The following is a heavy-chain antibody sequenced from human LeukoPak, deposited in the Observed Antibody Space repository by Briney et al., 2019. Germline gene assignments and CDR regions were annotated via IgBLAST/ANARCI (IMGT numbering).Heavy chain of an antibody. D-gene: IGHD5-24*01. CDR1: GFTFSSYA. V-gene: IGHV3-30*04. Sequence: GGSLRLSCAASGFTFSSYAMHWVRQAPGKGLEWVAVISYDRSAKYYADSVKGRFTISRDNSKNTLYLHMSSLRAGDTAVYFCAKDDAWLQFNDWGQGTLVTVSS. J-gene: IGHJ4*02. CDR3: AKDDAWLQFND. CDR2: ISYDRSAK.